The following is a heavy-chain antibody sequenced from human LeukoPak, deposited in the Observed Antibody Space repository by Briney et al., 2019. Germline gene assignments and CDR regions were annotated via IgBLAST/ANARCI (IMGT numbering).Heavy chain of an antibody. Sequence: PGGSLRLSCAASGFTFSSYAMSWVRQAPGKGLEWVSAISGSGGSTYYADSVKGRFAISRDNSKNTLYLQMNSLRAEDTALYYCARDPVYIYGLGERPYYFDYWGQGTLVTVSS. CDR1: GFTFSSYA. V-gene: IGHV3-23*01. D-gene: IGHD5-18*01. CDR3: ARDPVYIYGLGERPYYFDY. CDR2: ISGSGGST. J-gene: IGHJ4*02.